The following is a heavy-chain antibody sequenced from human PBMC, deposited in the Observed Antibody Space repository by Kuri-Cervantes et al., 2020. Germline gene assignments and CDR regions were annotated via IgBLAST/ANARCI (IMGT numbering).Heavy chain of an antibody. CDR2: ISSSSSYI. D-gene: IGHD3-9*01. CDR1: GFTFSSYS. J-gene: IGHJ5*02. CDR3: ARDLNGDIENWFDP. V-gene: IGHV3-21*04. Sequence: GESLKISCAASGFTFSSYSMNWVRQAPGKGLEWVSSISSSSSYIYYADSVKGRFTISRDNAKNSLYLQMNSLRAEDTALYHCARDLNGDIENWFDPWGQGTLVTVSS.